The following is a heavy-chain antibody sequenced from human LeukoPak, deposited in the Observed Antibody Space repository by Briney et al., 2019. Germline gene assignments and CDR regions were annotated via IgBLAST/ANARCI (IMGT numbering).Heavy chain of an antibody. V-gene: IGHV3-9*01. CDR2: ISWNGGSI. Sequence: PGRSLRLSCVASGFTFENYAMRWVRQAPGKGLEWVSGISWNGGSIGYADFAKGRFTISRDNARNSLFLQMNTLRAEDTALYYCAKDRDPPYVGNSYGYYSDYWGQGTQVTVSS. CDR3: AKDRDPPYVGNSYGYYSDY. J-gene: IGHJ4*02. D-gene: IGHD5-18*01. CDR1: GFTFENYA.